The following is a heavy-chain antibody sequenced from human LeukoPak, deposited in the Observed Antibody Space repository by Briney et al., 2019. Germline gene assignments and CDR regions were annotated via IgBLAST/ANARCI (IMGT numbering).Heavy chain of an antibody. CDR2: IWYDGSNK. CDR1: GFTFSSYG. Sequence: PGRSLRLSCAASGFTFSSYGMHWVRQAPGKGLEWVAVIWYDGSNKYYADSVKGRFTISRDNSKNTLYLQMNSLRAGDTAVYYCARDRAARQYYFDYWGQGTLVTVSS. CDR3: ARDRAARQYYFDY. D-gene: IGHD6-6*01. V-gene: IGHV3-33*01. J-gene: IGHJ4*02.